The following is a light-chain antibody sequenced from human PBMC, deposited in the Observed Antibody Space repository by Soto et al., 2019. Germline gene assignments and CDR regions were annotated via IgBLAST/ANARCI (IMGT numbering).Light chain of an antibody. CDR1: QSVSSTY. V-gene: IGKV3-15*01. Sequence: EIVWTQSPGTLSLSPGGSGTVACRSSQSVSSTYLAWYQQKPGQAPRLLIYGASPRATGIPARFSGSGSGTEFTLTISSLQSEDFALYYCQQYDNWPSWTFGQGTKV. CDR2: GAS. J-gene: IGKJ1*01. CDR3: QQYDNWPSWT.